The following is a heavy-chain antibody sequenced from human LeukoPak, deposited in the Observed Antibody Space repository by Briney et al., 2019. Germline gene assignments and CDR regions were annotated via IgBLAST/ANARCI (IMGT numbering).Heavy chain of an antibody. J-gene: IGHJ4*02. CDR3: AKADGSAWYRGDY. V-gene: IGHV3-23*01. D-gene: IGHD6-19*01. CDR2: ISGGGTT. CDR1: GFTFSSYA. Sequence: GGSLRLSCTASGFTFSSYAMSWVRQAPGKGLEWVSAISGGGTTYYADSVKGRFTISRDNSKNTLSLQMYSLRAEDTALYYCAKADGSAWYRGDYWGQGTLVTVSS.